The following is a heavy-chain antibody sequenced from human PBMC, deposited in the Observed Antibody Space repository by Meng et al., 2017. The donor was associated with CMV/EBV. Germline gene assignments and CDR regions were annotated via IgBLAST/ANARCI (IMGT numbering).Heavy chain of an antibody. V-gene: IGHV3-21*01. Sequence: GESLKISCAASGFTFSSYSMNWVRQAPGKGLEWVSSISSSSYIYYADSVKGRFTISRDNAKNSLYLQMNSLRAEDTAVYYCARSPRSSASDFDYWGQGTLVTVSS. J-gene: IGHJ4*02. CDR3: ARSPRSSASDFDY. D-gene: IGHD6-6*01. CDR1: GFTFSSYS. CDR2: ISSSSYI.